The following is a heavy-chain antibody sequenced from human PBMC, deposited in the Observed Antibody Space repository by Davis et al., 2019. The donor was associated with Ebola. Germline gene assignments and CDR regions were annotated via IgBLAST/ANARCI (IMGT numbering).Heavy chain of an antibody. Sequence: ASVKVSCKASGYTFTSYDINWVRQAPGQGLEWMGWINPNSGGTNYAQKFQGRVTMTRDTSISTAYMELSRLRSDDTAVYYCARVGGIAVAGRGGSDYWGQGTLVTVSS. CDR3: ARVGGIAVAGRGGSDY. V-gene: IGHV1-2*02. CDR2: INPNSGGT. D-gene: IGHD6-19*01. CDR1: GYTFTSYD. J-gene: IGHJ4*02.